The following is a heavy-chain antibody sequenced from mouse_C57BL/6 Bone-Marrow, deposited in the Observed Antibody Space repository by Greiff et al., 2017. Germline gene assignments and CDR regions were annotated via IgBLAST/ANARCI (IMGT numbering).Heavy chain of an antibody. CDR1: GFTFSSYA. J-gene: IGHJ1*03. Sequence: EVQLVESGGGLVKPGGSLKLSCAASGFTFSSYAMSWVRQTPEKRLEWVATISDGGSYTYYPDNVKGRFTISRDNAKNNLYLQMSHLKSEDTAMYYCARANYYGRSPLVWGTGTTVTVSS. V-gene: IGHV5-4*01. CDR2: ISDGGSYT. CDR3: ARANYYGRSPLV. D-gene: IGHD1-1*01.